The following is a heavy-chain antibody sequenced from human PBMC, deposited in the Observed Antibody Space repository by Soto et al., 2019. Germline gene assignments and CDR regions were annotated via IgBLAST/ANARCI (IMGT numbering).Heavy chain of an antibody. J-gene: IGHJ4*02. Sequence: QVQLVESGGGVVQPGRSLRLSCAASGFTFSSYGMHWVRQAPGKGLEWVAVIWYDGSNKYYADSVKGRFTISRDNSKNTLYLQMNSLRAEDTAVYYCARSGSGGHDGICGEWGQGTLVTVSS. CDR2: IWYDGSNK. V-gene: IGHV3-33*01. CDR3: ARSGSGGHDGICGE. CDR1: GFTFSSYG. D-gene: IGHD1-26*01.